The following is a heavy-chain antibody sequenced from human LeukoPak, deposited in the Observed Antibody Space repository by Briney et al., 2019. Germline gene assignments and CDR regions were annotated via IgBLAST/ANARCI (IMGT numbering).Heavy chain of an antibody. D-gene: IGHD3-10*01. CDR2: INPNSGVT. Sequence: ASVKVSCKASGYTFTGYYMHWVRQAPGQGLEWMGRINPNSGVTNYAQKFQGRVTMTRDTSISTAYMELSRLTSDDTAVYYCASSGRGGPYYFDYWGQGTLVTVSS. V-gene: IGHV1-2*06. CDR3: ASSGRGGPYYFDY. J-gene: IGHJ4*02. CDR1: GYTFTGYY.